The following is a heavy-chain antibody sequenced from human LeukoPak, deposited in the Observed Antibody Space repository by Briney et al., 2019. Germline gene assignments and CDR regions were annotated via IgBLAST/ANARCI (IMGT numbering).Heavy chain of an antibody. CDR3: ARHYDSSAYWYYFDY. D-gene: IGHD3-22*01. CDR2: IYYSGST. Sequence: PSETLSLTCTVSGGSISSYYWSWIRQPPGKGLEWIGYIYYSGSTNYNPSLKSRVTISVDTSKNQFSLKLSSVTAADTAVYYCARHYDSSAYWYYFDYRGQGTLVTVSS. CDR1: GGSISSYY. J-gene: IGHJ4*02. V-gene: IGHV4-59*08.